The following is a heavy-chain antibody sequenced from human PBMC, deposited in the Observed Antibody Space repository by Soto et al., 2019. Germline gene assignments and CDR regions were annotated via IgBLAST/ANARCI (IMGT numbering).Heavy chain of an antibody. V-gene: IGHV1-2*02. J-gene: IGHJ5*01. Sequence: ASVKVSCKTSGYTFTAYYMHWLRQAPGHGLEWLGWTSPRTGGAKYSHKFQGRVSMTRNTSITTAYMELTGLSTDDTAVYYCARSSGSYSKWFDSWGQGALVTVSS. CDR1: GYTFTAYY. D-gene: IGHD3-10*01. CDR2: TSPRTGGA. CDR3: ARSSGSYSKWFDS.